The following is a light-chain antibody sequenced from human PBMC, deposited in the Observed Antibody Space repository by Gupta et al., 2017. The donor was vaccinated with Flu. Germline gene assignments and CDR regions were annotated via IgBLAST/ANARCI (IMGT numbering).Light chain of an antibody. J-gene: IGKJ1*01. Sequence: PSFLSPSVVARVSSTCRASQGISNYLAWYQQKPGKAPKLLIYHALTLQSDVPSRFSGSASGPEFTLTITSLQPEDLATYYCQQLNSYPRTFGQGTKVEIK. CDR2: HAL. CDR1: QGISNY. V-gene: IGKV1-9*01. CDR3: QQLNSYPRT.